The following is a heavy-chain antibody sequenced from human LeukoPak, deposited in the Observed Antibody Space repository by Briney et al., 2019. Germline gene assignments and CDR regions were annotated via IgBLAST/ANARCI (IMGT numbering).Heavy chain of an antibody. V-gene: IGHV1-69*04. J-gene: IGHJ4*02. CDR1: GGTSNSRA. Sequence: SVKVSCKASGGTSNSRAISWVRQAPGQGLEWMGRIISNLGTTNRAQKFQDRVTLTADKSTNTAYMELTSLTSDDTAIYYCATTNDGGGYQWGDFFDYWGQETLVTASS. CDR2: IISNLGTT. D-gene: IGHD3-22*01. CDR3: ATTNDGGGYQWGDFFDY.